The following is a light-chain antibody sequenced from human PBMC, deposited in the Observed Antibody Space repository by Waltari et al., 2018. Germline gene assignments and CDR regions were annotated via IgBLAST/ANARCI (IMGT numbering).Light chain of an antibody. CDR1: SSNIGAGYA. CDR2: GNN. Sequence: QSVLTQPPSVSGAPGQRVTIPCTGSSSNIGAGYAVHWYQQLPGTAPNLLIYGNNNRPAGVPARFSGAQSGTSASLAITGLQAEDEADYYCQSYGSDWVFGGGTKLTVL. V-gene: IGLV1-40*01. J-gene: IGLJ3*02. CDR3: QSYGSDWV.